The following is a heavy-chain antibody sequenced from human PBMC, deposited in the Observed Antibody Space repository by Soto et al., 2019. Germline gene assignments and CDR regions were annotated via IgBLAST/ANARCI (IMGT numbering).Heavy chain of an antibody. Sequence: GESLKISCKGSGYSFTSYWIGWVRQMPGKGLEWMGIIYPGDSDTRYSPSFQGQVTISADKSISTAYLQWSSLKASDTAMYYCARHPILTVTTLEVPYYFDYWGQGTLVTVSS. J-gene: IGHJ4*02. CDR1: GYSFTSYW. CDR2: IYPGDSDT. CDR3: ARHPILTVTTLEVPYYFDY. D-gene: IGHD4-17*01. V-gene: IGHV5-51*01.